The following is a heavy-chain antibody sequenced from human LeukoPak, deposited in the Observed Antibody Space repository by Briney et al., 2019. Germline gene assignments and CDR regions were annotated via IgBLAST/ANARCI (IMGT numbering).Heavy chain of an antibody. J-gene: IGHJ4*02. D-gene: IGHD5-18*01. V-gene: IGHV4-59*01. CDR3: ARDRGFSYDLDY. Sequence: KPSETLSLTCTVSGGSISSYYWSWVRQPPGKGLEWVGYIYYSGGTNYNPSLKSRVTISVDTSKTQFSLKLSSVTAADTAVYYCARDRGFSYDLDYWGQGTLVTVSS. CDR2: IYYSGGT. CDR1: GGSISSYY.